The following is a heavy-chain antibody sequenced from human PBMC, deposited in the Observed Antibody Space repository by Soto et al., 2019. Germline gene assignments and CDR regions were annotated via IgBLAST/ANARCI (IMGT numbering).Heavy chain of an antibody. Sequence: TSETLSLTCTVSGGSISSYYWSWIRQPPGNGLEWIGYIYYSGSTNYNPSPKSRVTISVDTSKNQFSLKLSSVTAADTAVYYCARMVRGWFDPWGQGTLVTVSS. V-gene: IGHV4-59*01. CDR1: GGSISSYY. J-gene: IGHJ5*02. CDR3: ARMVRGWFDP. CDR2: IYYSGST. D-gene: IGHD3-10*01.